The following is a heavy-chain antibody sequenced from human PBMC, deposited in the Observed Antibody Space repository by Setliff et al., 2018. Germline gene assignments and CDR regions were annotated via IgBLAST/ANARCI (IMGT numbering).Heavy chain of an antibody. CDR3: AREQWLDPPGYYYMAV. D-gene: IGHD6-19*01. Sequence: SETLSLTCTVSGGSISCYYWSWIRQPAGKGLEWIGHIYIGGSANYNPSLKSRVTMSIDTSKNQFSLKLNSVTAADMAVYYCAREQWLDPPGYYYMAVWAKGTTVTAP. CDR1: GGSISCYY. J-gene: IGHJ6*03. CDR2: IYIGGSA. V-gene: IGHV4-4*07.